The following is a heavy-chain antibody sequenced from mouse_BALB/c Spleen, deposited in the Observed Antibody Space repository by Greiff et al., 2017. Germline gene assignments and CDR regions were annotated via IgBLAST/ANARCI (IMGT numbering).Heavy chain of an antibody. D-gene: IGHD1-1*01. CDR3: ARDNYGSWFAY. Sequence: QVHVKQSGPGLVAPSQSLSITCTVSGFSLTSYGVHWVRQPPGKGLEWLGVIWAGGSTNYNSALMSRLSISKDNSKSQVFLKMNSLQTDDTAMYYCARDNYGSWFAYWGQGTLVTVSA. CDR1: GFSLTSYG. CDR2: IWAGGST. J-gene: IGHJ3*01. V-gene: IGHV2-9*02.